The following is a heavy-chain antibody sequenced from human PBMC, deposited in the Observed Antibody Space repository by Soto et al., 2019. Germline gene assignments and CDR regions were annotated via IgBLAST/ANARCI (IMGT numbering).Heavy chain of an antibody. CDR1: GFTFSDYY. CDR2: ISSSGSTI. J-gene: IGHJ4*02. CDR3: ARDSSSGWYLPTLAY. D-gene: IGHD6-19*01. V-gene: IGHV3-11*01. Sequence: PGGSLRLSCAASGFTFSDYYMSWIRQASGQGLEWVSYISSSGSTIYYADSVKGRFTISRDNAKNSLYLQMNSLRAEDTAVYYCARDSSSGWYLPTLAYWGQGTLVTVSS.